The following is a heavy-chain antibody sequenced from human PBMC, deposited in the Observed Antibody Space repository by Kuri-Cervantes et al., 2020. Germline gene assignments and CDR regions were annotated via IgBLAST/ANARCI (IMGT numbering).Heavy chain of an antibody. CDR1: GDSVSSTTYY. Sequence: GSLRLSCTVSGDSVSSTTYYWSWMRQPPGKGLEWIGFISYSGSTTYNASLKSRVTISVDTSKNQFSLKLSSVTAADTAVYYCARDISSGWYGWFDPWGQGTLVTVSS. CDR3: ARDISSGWYGWFDP. D-gene: IGHD6-19*01. V-gene: IGHV4-61*01. J-gene: IGHJ5*02. CDR2: ISYSGST.